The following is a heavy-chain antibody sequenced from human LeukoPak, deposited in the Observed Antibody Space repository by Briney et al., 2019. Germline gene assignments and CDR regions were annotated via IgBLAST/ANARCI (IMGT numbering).Heavy chain of an antibody. CDR2: ISYDGSNK. CDR1: GFTFSSYA. J-gene: IGHJ4*02. Sequence: GGSLRLSCAASGFTFSSYAMHWVRQAPGKGLEWVAVISYDGSNKYYADSVKGRFTISRDNAKNSLYLQMNSLRAEDTAVYYCASPRGGTGYDWGQGTLVTVSS. D-gene: IGHD6-25*01. V-gene: IGHV3-30-3*01. CDR3: ASPRGGTGYD.